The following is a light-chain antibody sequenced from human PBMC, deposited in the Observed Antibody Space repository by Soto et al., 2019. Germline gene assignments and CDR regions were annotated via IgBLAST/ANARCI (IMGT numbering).Light chain of an antibody. CDR1: QTVRNNY. CDR3: QQFSSYPLT. Sequence: EIALPRSTGTLYLSLGEGDTLSCRVSQTVRNNYLAWYQQKPGQAPRLLIYDASSRATGIPDRFSGGGSVTDFTLTISRLEPEDFAVYYCQQFSSYPLTFGGGTKVDIK. CDR2: DAS. J-gene: IGKJ4*01. V-gene: IGKV3-20*01.